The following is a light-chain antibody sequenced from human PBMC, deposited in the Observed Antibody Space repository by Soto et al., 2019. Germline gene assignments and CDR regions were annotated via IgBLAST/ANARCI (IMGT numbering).Light chain of an antibody. CDR2: AAS. CDR3: LHDYNYPRT. V-gene: IGKV1-6*01. Sequence: AIKMTQSPSSLSASVGDRVTMTCRAGQGINNELAWYQQKPGKAPKLLIYAASNLHSGVPSRFSGSGSGTDFALTISSLQPEDFATYFCLHDYNYPRTFGQGTKVE. CDR1: QGINNE. J-gene: IGKJ1*01.